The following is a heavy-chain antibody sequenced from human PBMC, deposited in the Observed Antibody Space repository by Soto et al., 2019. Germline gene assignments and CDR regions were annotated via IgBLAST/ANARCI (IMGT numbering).Heavy chain of an antibody. CDR1: GITFSSYS. J-gene: IGHJ4*02. D-gene: IGHD3-22*01. V-gene: IGHV3-48*02. Sequence: GGSLRLSCAASGITFSSYSMNWVRQAPGKGLVWVSYISSSSSTIYYADSVKGRFTISRDNAKNSLYLQMNSLRDEDTAVYYCARDGRYYYDSSGYYAPNFDYWGQGTLVTVSS. CDR2: ISSSSSTI. CDR3: ARDGRYYYDSSGYYAPNFDY.